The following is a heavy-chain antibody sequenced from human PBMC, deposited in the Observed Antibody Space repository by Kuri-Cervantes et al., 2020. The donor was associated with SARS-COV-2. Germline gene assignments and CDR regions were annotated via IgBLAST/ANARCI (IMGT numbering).Heavy chain of an antibody. V-gene: IGHV3-30*03. D-gene: IGHD1-7*01. CDR2: TTDDGTNK. CDR3: ARGFELLRDFDL. Sequence: GESLKISCTASGFTFSTYGMHWVRQAPGKGLEWVAVTTDDGTNKYYADSVKGRFTISRDNSKNTLYLQMNSLGTEDTAVYYCARGFELLRDFDLWGRGTLVTVSS. J-gene: IGHJ2*01. CDR1: GFTFSTYG.